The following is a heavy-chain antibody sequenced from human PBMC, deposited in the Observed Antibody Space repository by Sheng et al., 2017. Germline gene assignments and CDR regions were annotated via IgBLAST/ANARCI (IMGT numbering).Heavy chain of an antibody. V-gene: IGHV4-38-2*02. D-gene: IGHD1-26*01. Sequence: QVQLQESGPGLVKPSETLSLTCTVSGYSISSGYYWGWIRQPPGKGLEWIGSIYHSGSIYYNPSLKSRVTISVDTSTNQFSLKLSSVTAADTAIYYCAKDRSSGSFYDAFDIWGQGTMVTVSS. J-gene: IGHJ3*02. CDR3: AKDRSSGSFYDAFDI. CDR2: IYHSGSI. CDR1: GYSISSGYY.